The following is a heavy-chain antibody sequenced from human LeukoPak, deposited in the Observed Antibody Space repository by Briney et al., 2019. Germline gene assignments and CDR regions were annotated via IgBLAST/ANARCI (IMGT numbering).Heavy chain of an antibody. J-gene: IGHJ4*02. CDR1: GGSISSSSYY. CDR3: ARGVTPDY. Sequence: SETLSLTCTVSGGSISSSSYYWGWLRQPPGTGLEWIGSIYYSGSTYYNPSLKSRVTISVDTSKNQFSLKLSSVTAADTAVYYCARGVTPDYWGQGTLVTVSS. D-gene: IGHD2-21*02. V-gene: IGHV4-39*01. CDR2: IYYSGST.